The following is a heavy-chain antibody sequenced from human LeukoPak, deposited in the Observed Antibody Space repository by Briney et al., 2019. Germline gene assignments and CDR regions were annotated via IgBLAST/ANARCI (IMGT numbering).Heavy chain of an antibody. V-gene: IGHV1-2*02. Sequence: ASVKVSCKASGYTFTGYYMHWVRQAPGQGLEWMGWINPNSGGTNYAQKFQGRVTMSVDTSKNQFSLKLSSVTAADTAVYYCARVFRSGDGFLEWLLPPRNYYFDYWGQGTLVTVSS. CDR2: INPNSGGT. J-gene: IGHJ4*02. D-gene: IGHD3-3*01. CDR3: ARVFRSGDGFLEWLLPPRNYYFDY. CDR1: GYTFTGYY.